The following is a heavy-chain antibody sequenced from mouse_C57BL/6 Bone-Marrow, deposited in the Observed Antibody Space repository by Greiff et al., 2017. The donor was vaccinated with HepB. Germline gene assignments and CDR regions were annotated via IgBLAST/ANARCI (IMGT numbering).Heavy chain of an antibody. J-gene: IGHJ2*01. CDR3: TTLDSNGDY. Sequence: VQLQQSGAELVRPGASVKLSCTASGFNIKDDYMHWVKQRPEQGLEWIGWIDPENGDTEYASKFQGKATITADTASNTAYLQLSSLTSEDTAVYYCTTLDSNGDYWGQGTTLTVSS. CDR1: GFNIKDDY. D-gene: IGHD2-5*01. V-gene: IGHV14-4*01. CDR2: IDPENGDT.